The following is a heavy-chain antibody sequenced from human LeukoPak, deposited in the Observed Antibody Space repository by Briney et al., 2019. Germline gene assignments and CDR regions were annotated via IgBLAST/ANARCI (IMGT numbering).Heavy chain of an antibody. J-gene: IGHJ3*02. CDR1: GGSIRSYY. Sequence: PSETLSLTCTVSGGSIRSYYWSWIRQPPGKGLEWIGYMYYSGSTNYNPSLKSRVTISVDTSKNQFSLKLGSVTAADTAVYYCARGRGSGWHVDAFDIWGQGTMVTVSS. CDR2: MYYSGST. V-gene: IGHV4-59*01. D-gene: IGHD6-19*01. CDR3: ARGRGSGWHVDAFDI.